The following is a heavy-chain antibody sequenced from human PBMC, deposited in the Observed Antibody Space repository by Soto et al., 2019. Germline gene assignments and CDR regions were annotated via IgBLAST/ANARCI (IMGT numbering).Heavy chain of an antibody. D-gene: IGHD5-18*01. V-gene: IGHV4-59*08. CDR2: IYYSGTT. CDR1: GVSISSYY. Sequence: QVQLQESGPGLVKPSETLSLTCTVSGVSISSYYWSWIRQPPGKGLEWIGYIYYSGTTNYNPSLKIRVTISVDTSKNQLSLKLSSVTAADTAVYYCARRYGYSFDYWGQGTLVTVSS. CDR3: ARRYGYSFDY. J-gene: IGHJ4*02.